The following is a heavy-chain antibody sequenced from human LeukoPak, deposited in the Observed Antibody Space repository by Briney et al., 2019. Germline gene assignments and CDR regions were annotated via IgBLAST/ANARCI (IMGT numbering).Heavy chain of an antibody. J-gene: IGHJ4*02. D-gene: IGHD5-12*01. CDR3: TRDSSGYDWFYDY. CDR2: ISAYNDNT. CDR1: GYTFTMYG. V-gene: IGHV1-18*01. Sequence: ASVKVSCKASGYTFTMYGITWVRQAPGQGLEWMGWISAYNDNTNYAQNLQDRVTMTTDASTSTVYMELRSLGSDDTAVYYCTRDSSGYDWFYDYWGQGTLVTVSS.